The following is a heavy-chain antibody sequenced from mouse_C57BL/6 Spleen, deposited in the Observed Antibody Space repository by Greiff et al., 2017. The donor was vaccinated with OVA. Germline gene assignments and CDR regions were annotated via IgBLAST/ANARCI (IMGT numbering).Heavy chain of an antibody. D-gene: IGHD2-5*01. CDR1: GYTFTSYW. V-gene: IGHV1-55*01. J-gene: IGHJ4*01. Sequence: QVQLQQPGAELVKPGASVKLSCKASGYTFTSYWITWVKQRPGQGLEWIGDIYPGSGSTNYKEKFKSKATLTVDTSSSTAYMQLSILTSEDAAVYYCARGGYYSNGMDDWGQGTSVTVSS. CDR3: ARGGYYSNGMDD. CDR2: IYPGSGST.